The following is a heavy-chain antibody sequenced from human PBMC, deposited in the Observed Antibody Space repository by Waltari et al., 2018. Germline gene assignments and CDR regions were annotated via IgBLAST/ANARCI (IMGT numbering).Heavy chain of an antibody. CDR2: INQTGST. J-gene: IGHJ4*02. D-gene: IGHD4-4*01. V-gene: IGHV4-34*01. Sequence: QVQLQQWGAGLLKPSETLSLTCAVYGGSFSGYYWSWIRQPPGKGLEWIWEINQTGSTNYNPSLKSRVTISVDTSKNQFALKLSSVTAADTAVYYCATQPTTVTTGDYWGQGTLVTVSS. CDR1: GGSFSGYY. CDR3: ATQPTTVTTGDY.